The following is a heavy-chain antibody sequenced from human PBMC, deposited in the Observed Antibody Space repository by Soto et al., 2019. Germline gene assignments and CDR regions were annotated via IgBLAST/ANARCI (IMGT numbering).Heavy chain of an antibody. Sequence: PGGSLRLSCAASGFTFSTYDMHWVRQVPGKGLEWVSAIGSAHDPYYLGSVKGRFSISRENAKNSLYPQMNSLTTGDTAVYYCARAYLGRLPRRADYYYALDVWGQGTTVTVSS. V-gene: IGHV3-13*05. D-gene: IGHD1-26*01. J-gene: IGHJ6*02. CDR3: ARAYLGRLPRRADYYYALDV. CDR2: IGSAHDP. CDR1: GFTFSTYD.